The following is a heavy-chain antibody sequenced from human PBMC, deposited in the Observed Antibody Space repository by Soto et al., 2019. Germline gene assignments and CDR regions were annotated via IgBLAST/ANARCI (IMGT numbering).Heavy chain of an antibody. J-gene: IGHJ3*02. CDR3: ASNYGGNSLDDAFDI. CDR2: IYHSGST. V-gene: IGHV4-30-2*01. Sequence: QLQLQESGSGLVKPSQTLSLTCAVSGGSISSGGYSWSWIRQPPGKGLEWIGYIYHSGSTYYNPSLKSRVTISVDRSKNQFSLKLSSVTAADTAVYYCASNYGGNSLDDAFDIWGQGTMVTVSS. CDR1: GGSISSGGYS. D-gene: IGHD4-17*01.